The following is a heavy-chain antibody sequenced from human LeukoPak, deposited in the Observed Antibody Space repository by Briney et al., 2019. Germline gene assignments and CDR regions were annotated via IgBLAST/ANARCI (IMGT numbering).Heavy chain of an antibody. CDR1: EYDFANYW. CDR2: VYPAGSAI. Sequence: GESLKISCKASEYDFANYWIGWVRQMPGKGLEWMGIVYPAGSAIHYSPSFQGQVTMSVDRSISTAYLQWTSLKASDTAMYFCARRKFSNTWFDPWGQGTLVSVSS. D-gene: IGHD1-14*01. CDR3: ARRKFSNTWFDP. J-gene: IGHJ5*02. V-gene: IGHV5-51*01.